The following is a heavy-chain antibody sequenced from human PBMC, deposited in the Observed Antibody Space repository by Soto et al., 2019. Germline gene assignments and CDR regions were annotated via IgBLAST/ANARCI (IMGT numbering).Heavy chain of an antibody. Sequence: HPGGSLRLSCAASGFTFSNYWMHWVRHAPGKGLLWVSRINPDGSSTSYADSVKDRFTISRDNAENTLYLQMNILRAEDTAVYYCARESGYSSSWILIYYFYGMDVWGQGTTVTVAS. D-gene: IGHD6-13*01. CDR3: ARESGYSSSWILIYYFYGMDV. CDR1: GFTFSNYW. V-gene: IGHV3-74*01. CDR2: INPDGSST. J-gene: IGHJ6*02.